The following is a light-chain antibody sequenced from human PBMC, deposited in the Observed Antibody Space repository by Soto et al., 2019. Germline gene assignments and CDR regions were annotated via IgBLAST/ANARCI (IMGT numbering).Light chain of an antibody. J-gene: IGLJ2*01. V-gene: IGLV7-46*01. CDR1: TGAVTSGHY. CDR2: DTS. Sequence: QAVVTQEPSLTVSPGGTVTLTCGSSTGAVTSGHYPYWFQQKPGQAPRTLIYDTSNKHSWTPARFSGSLLGGKAALTLSGAQPGDEAEYYCLLSYSSSRRIFGGGTKQTVL. CDR3: LLSYSSSRRI.